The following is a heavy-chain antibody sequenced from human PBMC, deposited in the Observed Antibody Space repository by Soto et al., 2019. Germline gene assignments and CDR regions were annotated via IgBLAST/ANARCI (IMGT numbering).Heavy chain of an antibody. CDR1: GGTFSSYA. V-gene: IGHV1-69*13. D-gene: IGHD5-18*01. CDR3: ARVTAMVSYYGMDV. J-gene: IGHJ6*02. CDR2: IIPIFGTA. Sequence: SVKVSCKASGGTFSSYAISWVRQAPGQGLEWMGGIIPIFGTANYAQKLQGRVTITADESTSTAYMELSSLRSEDTAVCYCARVTAMVSYYGMDVWGQGTTVTVSS.